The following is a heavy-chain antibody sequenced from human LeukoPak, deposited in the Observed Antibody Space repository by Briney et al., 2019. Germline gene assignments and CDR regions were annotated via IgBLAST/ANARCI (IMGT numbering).Heavy chain of an antibody. CDR1: GGSISSSSYY. J-gene: IGHJ4*02. CDR2: IYYSGST. Sequence: PSETLSLTCTVSGGSISSSSYYWGWIRQPPGKGLEWIGSIYYSGSTYYNPSLKSRVTISVDTSKNQFSLKLSSVTAADTAVYYCARDDYGDYPYYWGQGTLVTVSS. CDR3: ARDDYGDYPYY. D-gene: IGHD4-17*01. V-gene: IGHV4-39*07.